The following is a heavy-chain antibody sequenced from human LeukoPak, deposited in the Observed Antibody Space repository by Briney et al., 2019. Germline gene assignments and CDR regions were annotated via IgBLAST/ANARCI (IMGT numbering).Heavy chain of an antibody. V-gene: IGHV4-38-2*02. CDR1: GYSISSGYY. CDR2: IYHSGST. Sequence: SSETLSLTCTVSGYSISSGYYWGWIRQPPGQGLEWIGSIYHSGSTYYNPSLKSRVTISVDTSKNQFSLKLSSVTAADTAVYYCARDWPPRYCSSTSCYDYYYYMDVWGKGTTVTVSS. D-gene: IGHD2-2*01. J-gene: IGHJ6*03. CDR3: ARDWPPRYCSSTSCYDYYYYMDV.